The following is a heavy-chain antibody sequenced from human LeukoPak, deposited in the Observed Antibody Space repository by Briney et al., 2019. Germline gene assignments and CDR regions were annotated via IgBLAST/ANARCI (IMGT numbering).Heavy chain of an antibody. CDR1: GYTFTGYY. CDR2: INPNSGDT. CDR3: AKDRWRDGSSSFDN. D-gene: IGHD6-6*01. V-gene: IGHV1-2*02. J-gene: IGHJ4*02. Sequence: ASVKVSCKASGYTFTGYYMHWVRQAPGQGLAWMGWINPNSGDTNYAQKFQGRVTMTRDTSISTAYMELSRLRSDDTAMYYCAKDRWRDGSSSFDNWGQGTLVTVSS.